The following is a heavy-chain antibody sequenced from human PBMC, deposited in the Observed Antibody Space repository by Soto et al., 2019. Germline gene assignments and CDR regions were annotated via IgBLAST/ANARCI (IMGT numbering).Heavy chain of an antibody. CDR1: GFTFSSYA. V-gene: IGHV3-23*01. Sequence: GGSLRLSCAASGFTFSSYAMKWVRQAPGKGLEWVSLIGESGTPTYYADSVKGRFTISRDNSGNTLFLEMYSLRAEDTAVYYCASYIPGVRYYVMDVSGQGTTVIVSS. J-gene: IGHJ6*02. CDR3: ASYIPGVRYYVMDV. CDR2: IGESGTPT. D-gene: IGHD2-2*01.